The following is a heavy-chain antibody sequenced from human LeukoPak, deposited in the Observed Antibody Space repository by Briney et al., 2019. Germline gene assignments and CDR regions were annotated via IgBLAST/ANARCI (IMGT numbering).Heavy chain of an antibody. J-gene: IGHJ6*02. CDR1: GDSVSSNSAA. CDR2: SYYRAKWYN. CDR3: ARWRLERRPYYGMDV. D-gene: IGHD1-1*01. V-gene: IGHV6-1*01. Sequence: PSETLSLTCAISGDSVSSNSAAWNWISQSPSGGLEWLGRSYYRAKWYNYYAVSVKSRITINQDTSKNQFSLQLNSVTPEDTAVYYCARWRLERRPYYGMDVWGQGTTVTVSS.